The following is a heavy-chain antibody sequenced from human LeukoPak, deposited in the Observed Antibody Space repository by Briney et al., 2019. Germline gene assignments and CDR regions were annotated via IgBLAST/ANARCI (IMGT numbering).Heavy chain of an antibody. D-gene: IGHD3-22*01. Sequence: GGSLRLSCAGSGFIFNNYAMHWVRQPPGKGLEWVSAISWNSGSIDYADSVKGRFTISRDNAKNSLYLQMNSLRVEDTALYFCARDRHYHDSSASDLDAFDIWGQGTMVTVSS. CDR3: ARDRHYHDSSASDLDAFDI. J-gene: IGHJ3*02. CDR1: GFIFNNYA. CDR2: ISWNSGSI. V-gene: IGHV3-9*01.